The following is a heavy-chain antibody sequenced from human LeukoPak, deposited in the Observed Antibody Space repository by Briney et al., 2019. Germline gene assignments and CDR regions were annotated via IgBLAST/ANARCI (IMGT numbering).Heavy chain of an antibody. J-gene: IGHJ6*04. CDR3: ARALIVVVPAAMSPYYYGMDV. CDR2: IIPIFGTA. V-gene: IGHV1-69*06. D-gene: IGHD2-2*01. CDR1: GGTFSSYA. Sequence: GASVKVSCKASGGTFSSYATSWVRQAPGQGLEWMGGIIPIFGTANYAQKFQGRVTITADKSTSTAYMELSSLRSEDTAVYYCARALIVVVPAAMSPYYYGMDVWGKGTTVTVSS.